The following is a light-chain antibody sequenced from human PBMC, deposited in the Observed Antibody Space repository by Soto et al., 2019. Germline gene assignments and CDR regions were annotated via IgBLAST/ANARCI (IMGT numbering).Light chain of an antibody. V-gene: IGKV3-15*01. CDR2: GAS. Sequence: EIVMTQSPATLSVSPGERATLSCRASQSISNNLAWYQQKPGQAPRLLISGASTRATGIPARFSGSGSGTEFTLTIRSLQSEDFAVYYCQQYNNWWTFGQGTKVDIK. J-gene: IGKJ1*01. CDR3: QQYNNWWT. CDR1: QSISNN.